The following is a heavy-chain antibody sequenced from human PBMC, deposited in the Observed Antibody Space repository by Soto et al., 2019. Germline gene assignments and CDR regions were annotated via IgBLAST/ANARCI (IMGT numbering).Heavy chain of an antibody. V-gene: IGHV4-39*07. CDR1: GESNRGTIYY. Sequence: ETPFLTSIVSGESNRGTIYYWGLIRQPPGKGLEWIGSIYYSGSTYYNPSLKSRVTISVDTSKNQFSLKLSSVTAADTAVYYCARVPHHDYGDYLSFRLDPRGQGTLVTVSS. CDR2: IYYSGST. D-gene: IGHD4-17*01. J-gene: IGHJ5*02. CDR3: ARVPHHDYGDYLSFRLDP.